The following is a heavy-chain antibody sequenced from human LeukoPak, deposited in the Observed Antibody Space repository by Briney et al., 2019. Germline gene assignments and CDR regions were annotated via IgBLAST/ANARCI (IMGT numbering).Heavy chain of an antibody. V-gene: IGHV4-39*07. D-gene: IGHD5-12*01. J-gene: IGHJ4*02. CDR1: GGSISSSSYY. CDR2: IYYSGST. CDR3: ARVDIAWYFDY. Sequence: SETLSLTCTVSGGSISSSSYYWGWIRQPPGKGLEWIGSIYYSGSTYYNPSLKSRVTISVDTSKNQFSLKLSSVTAADTAVYYCARVDIAWYFDYWGQGTLVTVSS.